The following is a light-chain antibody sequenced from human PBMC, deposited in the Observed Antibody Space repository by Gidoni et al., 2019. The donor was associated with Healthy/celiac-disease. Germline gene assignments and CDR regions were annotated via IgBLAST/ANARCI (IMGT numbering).Light chain of an antibody. V-gene: IGKV1-39*01. CDR3: QQSYRTPRT. CDR1: QSISSY. Sequence: DIQMTQSPSSLSASVGDRVTITCRASQSISSYLNWYQQKPGKAPKLLIYAASSLQSGVPSRFSGSGSGTEFTLTISSLQPEDFATYYCQQSYRTPRTFGQXTKVEIK. CDR2: AAS. J-gene: IGKJ1*01.